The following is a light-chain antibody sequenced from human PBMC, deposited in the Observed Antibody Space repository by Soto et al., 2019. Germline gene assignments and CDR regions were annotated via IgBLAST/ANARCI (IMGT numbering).Light chain of an antibody. V-gene: IGKV1-39*01. CDR2: TAS. Sequence: DIQMTQSPSSLSASVGDRVTITCRASQSISNYLNWYQQKPVKAPKLLIYTASSLQSGVSSRFSGGGSGTDFTLTISSLQPEDSATYYCQESYSTPGYTFGQGTKLEIK. J-gene: IGKJ2*01. CDR1: QSISNY. CDR3: QESYSTPGYT.